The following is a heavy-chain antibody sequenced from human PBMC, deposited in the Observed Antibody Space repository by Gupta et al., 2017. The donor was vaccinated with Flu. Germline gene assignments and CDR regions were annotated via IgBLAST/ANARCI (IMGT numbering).Heavy chain of an antibody. D-gene: IGHD3-3*01. J-gene: IGHJ6*02. Sequence: QVQLVQSGAEVKKPGSSVKVSCKASGGTFSSYAISWVRQAPGQGLEWMGGIIPIFGTANYAQKFQGRVTITADKSTSTAYMELSSLRSEDTAVYYCARVPDYDFWIPYYYGMDVWGQGTTVTVSS. CDR1: GGTFSSYA. V-gene: IGHV1-69*06. CDR2: IIPIFGTA. CDR3: ARVPDYDFWIPYYYGMDV.